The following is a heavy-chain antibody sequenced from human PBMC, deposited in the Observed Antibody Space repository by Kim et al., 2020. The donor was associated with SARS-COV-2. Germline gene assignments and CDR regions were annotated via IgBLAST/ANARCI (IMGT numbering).Heavy chain of an antibody. D-gene: IGHD4-17*01. Sequence: KYATNVQVRVTMTPDPSTNTAYMELWSLRSDDTAMYYCARGAYGDVSFDYWGQGTLVTVSS. V-gene: IGHV1-18*01. J-gene: IGHJ4*02. CDR3: ARGAYGDVSFDY.